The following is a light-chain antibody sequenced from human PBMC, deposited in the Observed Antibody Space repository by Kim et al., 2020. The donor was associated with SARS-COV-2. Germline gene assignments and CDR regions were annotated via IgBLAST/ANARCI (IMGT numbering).Light chain of an antibody. J-gene: IGLJ2*01. CDR1: SSDVGSYNL. CDR2: EVS. CDR3: CSYAGSSTLL. Sequence: GQSFTISCTGTSSDVGSYNLVSWYQQHPGKAPKFMIYEVSKRPSGVSNRFSGSKSGNTASLTISGLQAEDEADYYCCSYAGSSTLLFGGGTQLTVL. V-gene: IGLV2-23*02.